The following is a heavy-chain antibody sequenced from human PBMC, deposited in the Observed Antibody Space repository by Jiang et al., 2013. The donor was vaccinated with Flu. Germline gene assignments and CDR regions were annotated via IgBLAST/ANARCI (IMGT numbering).Heavy chain of an antibody. CDR3: ARDHVYRLLNYYYGMDV. J-gene: IGHJ6*04. Sequence: LLKPSETLSLTCTVSGGSISSYYWSWIRQPPGKGLEWIGYIYYSGSTNYNPSLKSRVTISVDTSKNQFSLKLSSVTAADTAVYYCARDHVYRLLNYYYGMDVWGKGTTVTVSS. D-gene: IGHD1-26*01. CDR1: GGSISSYY. CDR2: IYYSGST. V-gene: IGHV4-59*12.